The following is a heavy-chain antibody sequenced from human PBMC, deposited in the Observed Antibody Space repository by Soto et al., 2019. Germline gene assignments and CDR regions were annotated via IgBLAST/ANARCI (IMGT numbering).Heavy chain of an antibody. CDR3: AKDRLLYYKPQKFDY. V-gene: IGHV3-53*01. D-gene: IGHD2-2*02. Sequence: PGGSLRLSCAAAGFSVSTSHISWVRQAPGKGLEWVSVIYSGGATHYAVSVKGRLIISRDKSKNTVDLQMNSLRAEDTAVYYCAKDRLLYYKPQKFDYWGQGTLVTVSS. J-gene: IGHJ4*02. CDR1: GFSVSTSH. CDR2: IYSGGAT.